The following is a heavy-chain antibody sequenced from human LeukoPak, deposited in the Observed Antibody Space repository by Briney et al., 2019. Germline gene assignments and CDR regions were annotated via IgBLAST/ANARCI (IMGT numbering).Heavy chain of an antibody. Sequence: SETLSLTCTVSGGSMSSGDDYWRWIRQPPGKGVEWIVYIYYSGSTYYNPSLKSRVTISVDTSKNQFSLKLSSVTAADTAVYYCASSKAERHSNGWPFHLWGQGTLVTVSS. V-gene: IGHV4-30-4*01. D-gene: IGHD6-19*01. CDR1: GGSMSSGDDY. CDR3: ASSKAERHSNGWPFHL. CDR2: IYYSGST. J-gene: IGHJ1*01.